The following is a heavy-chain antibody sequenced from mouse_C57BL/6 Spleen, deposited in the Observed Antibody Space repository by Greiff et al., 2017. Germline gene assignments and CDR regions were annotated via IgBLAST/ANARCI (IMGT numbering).Heavy chain of an antibody. D-gene: IGHD2-1*01. CDR1: GFTFSSYG. CDR3: ARGDLLWDY. J-gene: IGHJ2*01. Sequence: EVHLVESGGDLVKPGGSLKLSCAASGFTFSSYGMSWVRQTPDKRLEWVATISSGGSYTYYPDSVKGRFTISRDNAKNTLYLQLSSLKSEDTAIYYCARGDLLWDYWGQGTTLTVSS. CDR2: ISSGGSYT. V-gene: IGHV5-6*01.